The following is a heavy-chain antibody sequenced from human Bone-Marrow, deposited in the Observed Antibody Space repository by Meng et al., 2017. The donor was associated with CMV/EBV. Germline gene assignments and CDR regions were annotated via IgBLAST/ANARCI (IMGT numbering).Heavy chain of an antibody. Sequence: AVYGWSFRGCYWRWIRQPPGKGLDWLGEINHSGSTIYNPSLKSRVTISVDTSKNQFSLKLSSVTAADTAVYYCARAGSSGYYSPFVYWGQGTLVTVSS. CDR1: GWSFRGCY. CDR3: ARAGSSGYYSPFVY. CDR2: INHSGST. V-gene: IGHV4-34*01. J-gene: IGHJ4*02. D-gene: IGHD3-22*01.